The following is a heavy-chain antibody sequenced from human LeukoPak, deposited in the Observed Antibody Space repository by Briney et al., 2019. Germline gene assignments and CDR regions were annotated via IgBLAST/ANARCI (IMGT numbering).Heavy chain of an antibody. Sequence: GESLKISCKGSGYSFTSYWISWVCQMPGKGLEWMGIIYPGDSDTRYSPSFQGQATISADESISTAYLQWSSLKASDTAMYYCARLKYYYDSSGYYLYYFDYWGQGTLVTVSS. V-gene: IGHV5-51*01. D-gene: IGHD3-22*01. CDR3: ARLKYYYDSSGYYLYYFDY. CDR2: IYPGDSDT. CDR1: GYSFTSYW. J-gene: IGHJ4*02.